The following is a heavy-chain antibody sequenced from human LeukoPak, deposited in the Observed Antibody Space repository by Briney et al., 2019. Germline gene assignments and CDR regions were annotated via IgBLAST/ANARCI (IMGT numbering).Heavy chain of an antibody. Sequence: SETLSLTCTVSGYSISSGYYWGWIRQPPGKGLEWIGSIYHSGSTYYNPSLKSRVTISVDTSKNQFSLKLSSVTAADTAVYYCARGYVLNWGQGTLVTVSS. CDR2: IYHSGST. V-gene: IGHV4-38-2*02. J-gene: IGHJ4*02. CDR3: ARGYVLN. D-gene: IGHD2-2*01. CDR1: GYSISSGYY.